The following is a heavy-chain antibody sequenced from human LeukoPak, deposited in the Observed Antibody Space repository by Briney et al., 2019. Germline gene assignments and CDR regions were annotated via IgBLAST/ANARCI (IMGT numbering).Heavy chain of an antibody. Sequence: SGGSLRLSCAASGFTFSSYWMSWVRQAPGKGLEWVANIKQDGSEKYYVDSVKGQFTISRDNAKNSLYLQMNSLRAEDTAVYYCARLAYCGGDCYSGFDYWGKGTLVTVSS. V-gene: IGHV3-7*01. CDR2: IKQDGSEK. D-gene: IGHD2-21*02. CDR3: ARLAYCGGDCYSGFDY. J-gene: IGHJ4*02. CDR1: GFTFSSYW.